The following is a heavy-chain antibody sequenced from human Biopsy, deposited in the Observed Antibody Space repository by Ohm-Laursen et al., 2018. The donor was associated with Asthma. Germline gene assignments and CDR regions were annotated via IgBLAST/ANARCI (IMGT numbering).Heavy chain of an antibody. CDR2: ISYTGSA. J-gene: IGHJ4*02. V-gene: IGHV4-39*01. D-gene: IGHD7-27*01. Sequence: SETLSLTCTVSGGSMSSSSYYWGWIRQPLGKGLEWMGSISYTGSAYHNPPLKSRVTISVDTSKNHFSLKLSSVTAADTAVYYCARHWDWGSFFDYWGQGTPVTVSS. CDR3: ARHWDWGSFFDY. CDR1: GGSMSSSSYY.